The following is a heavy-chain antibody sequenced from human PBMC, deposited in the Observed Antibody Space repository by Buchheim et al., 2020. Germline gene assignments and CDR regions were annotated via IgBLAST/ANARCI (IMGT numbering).Heavy chain of an antibody. V-gene: IGHV3-48*02. Sequence: EVQLVESGGGLVQPGMSLRLSCEGSGFTFRNNDMHWVRQAPGKGLEWIAHIDRSGGSPFYAASVKGRFTISRDNAKNSLYLQMYSLRDEDTAVYYCARDLMGYLFDYCGQGTL. CDR1: GFTFRNND. CDR2: IDRSGGSP. D-gene: IGHD2-8*01. CDR3: ARDLMGYLFDY. J-gene: IGHJ4*02.